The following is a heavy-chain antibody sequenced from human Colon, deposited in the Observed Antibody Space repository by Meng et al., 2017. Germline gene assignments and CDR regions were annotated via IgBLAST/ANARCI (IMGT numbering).Heavy chain of an antibody. CDR3: SSLLTLDY. CDR1: AGPFSGYY. V-gene: IGHV4-34*01. CDR2: INHSGDT. Sequence: VPLHQWGPGLLKPSETLTLPFPINAGPFSGYYWSWIRQAPGKGLEWIGEINHSGDTHYNPSLKSRVSMSFDTSKKQFSLHLSSVTAADTAVYYCSSLLTLDYWGPGTLVTVSS. J-gene: IGHJ4*02. D-gene: IGHD2-15*01.